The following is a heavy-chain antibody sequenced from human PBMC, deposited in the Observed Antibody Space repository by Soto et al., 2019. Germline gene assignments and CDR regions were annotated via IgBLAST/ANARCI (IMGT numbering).Heavy chain of an antibody. CDR3: ARVRGSPGY. J-gene: IGHJ4*02. V-gene: IGHV3-21*01. CDR2: ISSSSSYI. Sequence: PGGSLRLSCAVSGFPLEKYSMNWVRQAPGKGLEWVSSISSSSSYIYYADSVKGRFTISRDNAKNSLYLQMNSLRGEDTAVYYCARVRGSPGYWGQGTLVTVSS. D-gene: IGHD1-26*01. CDR1: GFPLEKYS.